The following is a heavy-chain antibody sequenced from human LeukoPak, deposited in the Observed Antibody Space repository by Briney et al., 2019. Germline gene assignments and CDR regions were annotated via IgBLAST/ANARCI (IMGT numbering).Heavy chain of an antibody. D-gene: IGHD2-2*01. CDR1: GGSFSGYY. V-gene: IGHV4-34*01. Sequence: SETLSLTCAVYGGSFSGYYWSWIRQPPGKGLEWIGEINHSGSTNYNPSLKSRVTISVDTSKNQFSLKLSSVTAADTAVYYCARFVIPGGPKYCSSTSCRRNGMDVWGQGTTVTVSS. CDR3: ARFVIPGGPKYCSSTSCRRNGMDV. CDR2: INHSGST. J-gene: IGHJ6*02.